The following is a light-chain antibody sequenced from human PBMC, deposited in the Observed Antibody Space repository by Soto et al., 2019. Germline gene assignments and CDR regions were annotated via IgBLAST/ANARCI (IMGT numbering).Light chain of an antibody. CDR2: GNN. CDR3: QSYDSSLSAL. J-gene: IGLJ2*01. Sequence: QSALTQPPSVSGAPGQRVTIPCTGSSSNIGAGYDVHWYQQLPGTAPKLLIYGNNNRPSGVPDRFSGSKSGTSASLAITGLQAEDEADYYCQSYDSSLSALFGGGTKVTVL. V-gene: IGLV1-40*01. CDR1: SSNIGAGYD.